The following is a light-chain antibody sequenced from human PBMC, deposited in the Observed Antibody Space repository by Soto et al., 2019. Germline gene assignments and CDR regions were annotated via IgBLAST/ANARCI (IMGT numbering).Light chain of an antibody. J-gene: IGLJ2*01. Sequence: QSVLTQPASGSGSPGQSITISCTGTSSDVGSYNLVSWYQQHPGKAPKLMIYEGSKRPSGVSNRFSGSKSGNTASLTISGLQAEDEADYYCCSYAGSSVVCGGGTQLTVL. V-gene: IGLV2-23*01. CDR1: SSDVGSYNL. CDR2: EGS. CDR3: CSYAGSSVV.